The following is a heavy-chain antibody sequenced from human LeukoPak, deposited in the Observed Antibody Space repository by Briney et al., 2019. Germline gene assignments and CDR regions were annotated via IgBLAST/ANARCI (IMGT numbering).Heavy chain of an antibody. Sequence: PGGSLRLSCAASGFTFSSYEMQWVRQAPGKGLEWVSYISSSGSTIYYADSVNGRFTISRDNAKNSLYLQMNSLRAEDTAVYYCARGPLYYYDSSGYAFDYWGQGTLVTVSS. D-gene: IGHD3-22*01. CDR2: ISSSGSTI. V-gene: IGHV3-48*03. CDR3: ARGPLYYYDSSGYAFDY. CDR1: GFTFSSYE. J-gene: IGHJ4*02.